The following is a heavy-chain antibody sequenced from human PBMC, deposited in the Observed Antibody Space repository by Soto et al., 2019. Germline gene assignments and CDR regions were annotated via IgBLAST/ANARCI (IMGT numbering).Heavy chain of an antibody. V-gene: IGHV4-30-4*01. CDR2: IYYSGST. J-gene: IGHJ4*02. CDR1: GGSISSGDYY. D-gene: IGHD2-2*01. Sequence: SETLSLTCTVSGGSISSGDYYWSWIRQPPGKGLEWIGYIYYSGSTYYNPSLNSRVTISVDTSKNQFSLKLSSVTAADTAVYYCARESYCGSTSCYWGTDYWGQGTLVTVSS. CDR3: ARESYCGSTSCYWGTDY.